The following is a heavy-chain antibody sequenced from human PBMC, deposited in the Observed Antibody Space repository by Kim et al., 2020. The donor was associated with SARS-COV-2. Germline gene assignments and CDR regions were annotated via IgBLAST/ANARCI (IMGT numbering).Heavy chain of an antibody. D-gene: IGHD5-12*01. V-gene: IGHV1-3*01. CDR2: INAGNGNT. J-gene: IGHJ4*02. CDR3: AQGYSGYLRY. CDR1: GYTFTNYA. Sequence: ASVKVSCRASGYTFTNYALHWVRQAPGQGLEWMGWINAGNGNTKYSQKFQGRVTITRDTSASTAYMELYSLRSEDTAVYYCAQGYSGYLRYWGQGTLVTVSS.